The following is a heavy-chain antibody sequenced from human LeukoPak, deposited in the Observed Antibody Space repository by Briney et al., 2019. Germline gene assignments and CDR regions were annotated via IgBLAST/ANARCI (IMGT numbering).Heavy chain of an antibody. V-gene: IGHV3-30-3*01. CDR3: ARGGGAWYFDL. CDR2: ISYDGSNK. D-gene: IGHD3-16*01. Sequence: GGSLRLSCAASGFTFSSYAMHWVRQAPGKGLEWGAVISYDGSNKYYADSVKGRFTISRDNAKNTLYLQMNSLRAEDTAVYYCARGGGAWYFDLWGRGTLVTVSS. J-gene: IGHJ2*01. CDR1: GFTFSSYA.